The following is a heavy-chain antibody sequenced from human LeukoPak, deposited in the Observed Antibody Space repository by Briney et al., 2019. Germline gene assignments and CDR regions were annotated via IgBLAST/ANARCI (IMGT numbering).Heavy chain of an antibody. Sequence: SETLSLTCTVSGGSIGSFYWTWIRQSPGKGLEWLGYISDSGGANYNPSLESRVTISVDTSRNQFSLKLRSVTAADTAIYYCTKSYVRSGVWGGTSEERYYFASWGQGTLISVSS. J-gene: IGHJ4*02. D-gene: IGHD1-14*01. CDR2: ISDSGGA. CDR3: TKSYVRSGVWGGTSEERYYFAS. CDR1: GGSIGSFY. V-gene: IGHV4-59*01.